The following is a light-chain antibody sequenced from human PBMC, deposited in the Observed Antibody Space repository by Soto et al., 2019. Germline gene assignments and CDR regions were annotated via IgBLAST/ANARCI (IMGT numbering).Light chain of an antibody. Sequence: DIQMTQSPSSLSVSIGDRVTITCRSSQSISVYINWYQKKSGTPPKLLMYAASNLQSGVPSRFSGRGSGTDFTLTIRSLQPEDFASYYCQQTYRIPYPFGHGTKVEI. V-gene: IGKV1-39*01. CDR2: AAS. CDR3: QQTYRIPYP. J-gene: IGKJ2*01. CDR1: QSISVY.